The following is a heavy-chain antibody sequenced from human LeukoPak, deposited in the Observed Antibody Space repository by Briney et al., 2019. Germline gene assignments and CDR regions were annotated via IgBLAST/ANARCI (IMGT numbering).Heavy chain of an antibody. Sequence: SETLSLTCTVSGGSISSSSYYWGWIRQPPGKGLEWIGSIYYSGSTYYNPSLKSRVTISVDTSKNQFSLKLSSVTAADTALYYCARHVSGSAMMHYFDYWGQGNLVTVSS. CDR3: ARHVSGSAMMHYFDY. CDR1: GGSISSSSYY. D-gene: IGHD5-18*01. V-gene: IGHV4-39*01. J-gene: IGHJ4*02. CDR2: IYYSGST.